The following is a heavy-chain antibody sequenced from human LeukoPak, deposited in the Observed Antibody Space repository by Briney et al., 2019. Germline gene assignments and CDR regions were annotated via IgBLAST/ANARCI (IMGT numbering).Heavy chain of an antibody. CDR1: GFTFRGHW. J-gene: IGHJ4*02. CDR3: ARDINWGQVDY. V-gene: IGHV3-74*01. D-gene: IGHD7-27*01. Sequence: PGGSLRLSCAASGFTFRGHWMSWLRQAPGKGLAWVSRINGDGSATNYAGSMKGRFTISRDNAKNILYLQMNSLREDDTAVYYCARDINWGQVDYWGQGTLVTVSS. CDR2: INGDGSAT.